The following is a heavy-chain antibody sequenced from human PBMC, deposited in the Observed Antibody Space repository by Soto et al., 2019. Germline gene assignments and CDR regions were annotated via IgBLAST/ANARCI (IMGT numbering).Heavy chain of an antibody. Sequence: EVQLVESGGGLIQPGGSLSLSGAPSGLTFITHYMNWFPQAPGKGLEWVSVIYSGGSTFYADSVKGRFTISRDNSKNTLYLQMNSLRAEDTAVYYCARNLDAFDIWGQGTMVTVSS. J-gene: IGHJ3*02. CDR3: ARNLDAFDI. V-gene: IGHV3-53*01. CDR2: IYSGGST. CDR1: GLTFITHY.